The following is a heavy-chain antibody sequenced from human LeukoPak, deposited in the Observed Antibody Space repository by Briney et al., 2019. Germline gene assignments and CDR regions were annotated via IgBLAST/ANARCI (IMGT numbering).Heavy chain of an antibody. CDR1: GASLNSYY. V-gene: IGHV4-4*07. D-gene: IGHD4-17*01. CDR2: IYSGGST. CDR3: AREGRYGDYGGY. Sequence: SETLSLTCTVSGASLNSYYWSWIRQPAGKGLEWIGRIYSGGSTNYNPSLKSRVTLSVDTSKNQFSLRLSSLTVADTAVYYCAREGRYGDYGGYWGQGTLVTVSS. J-gene: IGHJ4*02.